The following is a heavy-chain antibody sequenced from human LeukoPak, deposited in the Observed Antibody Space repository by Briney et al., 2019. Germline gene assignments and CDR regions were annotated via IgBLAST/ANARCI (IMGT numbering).Heavy chain of an antibody. J-gene: IGHJ4*02. Sequence: SETLSLTCAVYGGSFSGYYWSWIRQPPGKGLEWIGEMNHSGGTNYNPSLKSRVTISVDTSKNQFSLKLSSVTAADTAVYYCASTTEAAGNCGGDCYPYFDYWGQGTLVTVSS. CDR1: GGSFSGYY. CDR2: MNHSGGT. D-gene: IGHD2-21*02. CDR3: ASTTEAAGNCGGDCYPYFDY. V-gene: IGHV4-34*01.